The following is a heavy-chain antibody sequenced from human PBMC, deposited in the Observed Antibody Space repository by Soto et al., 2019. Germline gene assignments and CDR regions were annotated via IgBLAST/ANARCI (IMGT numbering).Heavy chain of an antibody. V-gene: IGHV3-49*04. CDR3: ARGPLVIDAFDI. CDR2: VGSEAYGGTI. D-gene: IGHD3-9*01. Sequence: GGSLRLSCTASGFSFGAYALTWVRQAPGKGLEWVGFVGSEAYGGTIQYAASVKGRFTISRDDSKSIAYLQMNSLQTEDTAVYYCARGPLVIDAFDIWGQGTMVTVSS. CDR1: GFSFGAYA. J-gene: IGHJ3*02.